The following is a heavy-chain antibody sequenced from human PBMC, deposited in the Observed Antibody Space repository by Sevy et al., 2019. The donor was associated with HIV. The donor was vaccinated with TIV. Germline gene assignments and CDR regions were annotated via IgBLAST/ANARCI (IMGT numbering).Heavy chain of an antibody. V-gene: IGHV3-23*01. CDR2: VSGSGDSA. CDR1: GITLSNHA. Sequence: GGSLRLSCAASGITLSNHAMSWVRQAPGKGLEWVLTVSGSGDSAYYADSVRGRFSISRDNYKNSLYLQMNSLRAEDTALYYCAKNPRIYYDFWSGYLPSFYFDYWGQGILVTVSS. J-gene: IGHJ4*02. D-gene: IGHD3-3*01. CDR3: AKNPRIYYDFWSGYLPSFYFDY.